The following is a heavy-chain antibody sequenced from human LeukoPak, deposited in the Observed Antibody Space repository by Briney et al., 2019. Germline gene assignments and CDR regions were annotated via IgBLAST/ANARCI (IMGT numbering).Heavy chain of an antibody. CDR1: GFTFSSYG. V-gene: IGHV3-30*02. CDR3: AKDLAIEYSSSSDDY. Sequence: GGSLRLSCAASGFTFSSYGMHWVRQAPGKGLEWVAFMRYDGSNKYYADSVKGRFTISRDNSKNTLYLQMNSLRAEDTAVYYCAKDLAIEYSSSSDDYWGQGTLVTVSS. CDR2: MRYDGSNK. D-gene: IGHD6-6*01. J-gene: IGHJ4*02.